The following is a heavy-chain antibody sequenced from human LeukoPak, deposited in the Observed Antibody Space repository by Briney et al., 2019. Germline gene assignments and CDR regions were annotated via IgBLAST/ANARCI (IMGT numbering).Heavy chain of an antibody. CDR2: INQVGSEK. J-gene: IGHJ4*02. CDR1: GGSISSGGYF. D-gene: IGHD6-13*01. Sequence: ETLSLTCTVSGGSISSGGYFWSWIRQHPGKGLEWVASINQVGSEKYYVDSVKGRFTISRDNAKNSLYLQINSLRAEDTAVYYCARDGAAAGLYFDYWGQGTLVTVSS. V-gene: IGHV3-7*03. CDR3: ARDGAAAGLYFDY.